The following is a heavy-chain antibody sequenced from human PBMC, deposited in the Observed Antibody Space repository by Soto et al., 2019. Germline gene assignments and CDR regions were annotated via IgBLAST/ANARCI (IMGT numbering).Heavy chain of an antibody. CDR1: GFIFSDYY. J-gene: IGHJ6*02. D-gene: IGHD1-1*01. V-gene: IGHV3-11*06. Sequence: QVLLVESGGGLVKAGGSLRLSCAASGFIFSDYYMSWVRQTPGKGLAWVSYISTRSTYTNYADSVKGRFTISRDNTKNSLYLQMDSLRVEDTAVYYCARDLAWKRGKVGRYYYGMDVWGQGTTVTVSS. CDR3: ARDLAWKRGKVGRYYYGMDV. CDR2: ISTRSTYT.